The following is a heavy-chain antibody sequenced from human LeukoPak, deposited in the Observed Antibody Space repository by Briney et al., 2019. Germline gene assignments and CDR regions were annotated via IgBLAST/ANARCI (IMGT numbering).Heavy chain of an antibody. D-gene: IGHD5-18*01. CDR3: VKDRDFAAMAAHCGMDV. Sequence: QPGGSLRLSCAASGFTFRNYCMHWVRQAPGKGLEWVAIMSYDGDNKYYAASVQGRFTISRDNSKNTLYLQMNIPRAEDTAVYYCVKDRDFAAMAAHCGMDVWGQGTTVTVSS. J-gene: IGHJ6*02. V-gene: IGHV3-30*18. CDR2: MSYDGDNK. CDR1: GFTFRNYC.